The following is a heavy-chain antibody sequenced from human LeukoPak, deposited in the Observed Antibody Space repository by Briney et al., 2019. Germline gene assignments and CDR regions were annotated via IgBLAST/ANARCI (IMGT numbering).Heavy chain of an antibody. V-gene: IGHV3-23*01. CDR3: AKQVPYYGSGSHVDY. J-gene: IGHJ4*02. Sequence: GGSLRLSCAASGFTFSSYAMSWVRQAPGKGLEWVSAISGSGGSTYYADSVKGRFTISRDNSKNTLYLQMNSLRAQDTAVYYCAKQVPYYGSGSHVDYWGQGTLVTVSS. D-gene: IGHD3-10*01. CDR2: ISGSGGST. CDR1: GFTFSSYA.